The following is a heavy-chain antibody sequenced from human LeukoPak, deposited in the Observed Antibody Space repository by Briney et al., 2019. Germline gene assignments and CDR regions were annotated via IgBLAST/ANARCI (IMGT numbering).Heavy chain of an antibody. CDR3: ARGTTIFGVVTKFDY. D-gene: IGHD3-3*01. CDR1: GYTFTGYY. V-gene: IGHV1-2*02. Sequence: ASVKVSCKASGYTFTGYYMHWVRQAPGQGLEWMGWINPNSGGTNYAQKFQGRVTMTRDTSISTAYMELSRLRSDDTAVYYCARGTTIFGVVTKFDYWGQGTLVTASS. J-gene: IGHJ4*02. CDR2: INPNSGGT.